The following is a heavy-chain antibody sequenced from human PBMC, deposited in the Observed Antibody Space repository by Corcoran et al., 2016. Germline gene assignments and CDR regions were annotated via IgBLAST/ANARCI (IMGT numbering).Heavy chain of an antibody. CDR3: ARGLAETGNYYYGMDV. V-gene: IGHV1-69*01. CDR1: GGTFSSYA. Sequence: QVQLVQSGAEVKKPGSSVKVSCKASGGTFSSYAISWVRQAPGQGLEWMGGIIPIFGTANYAQKFQGRVTITADQSTSTAYMGLSSLRSEDKAVYYCARGLAETGNYYYGMDVWGQGTTVTVSS. J-gene: IGHJ6*02. CDR2: IIPIFGTA.